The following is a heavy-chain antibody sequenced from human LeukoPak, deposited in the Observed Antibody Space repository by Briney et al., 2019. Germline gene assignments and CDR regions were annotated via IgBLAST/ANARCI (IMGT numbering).Heavy chain of an antibody. D-gene: IGHD4-17*01. CDR2: IYYSGST. V-gene: IGHV4-39*02. Sequence: SETLSLTCTVSGGSISSSSYYWGWIRQPPGKGLEWIGSIYYSGSTYYNPSLKSRVTISVDTSKNQFSLKLSSVTAADTAVYYCARDFRRYGDSENYFDYWGQGTLVTVSS. J-gene: IGHJ4*02. CDR3: ARDFRRYGDSENYFDY. CDR1: GGSISSSSYY.